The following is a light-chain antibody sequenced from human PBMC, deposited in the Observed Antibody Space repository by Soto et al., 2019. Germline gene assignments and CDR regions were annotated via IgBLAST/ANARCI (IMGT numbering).Light chain of an antibody. V-gene: IGKV3-11*01. Sequence: EIVLTQSPATLSLSPGESATLSCRASQSVSSYLAWYQQKPGQAPRLLIYGASNRATGIPDRFSGSGSGTDFTLTISRLEPEDFAVYYCQQRSNWPLTFGQGTRLEIK. CDR2: GAS. CDR3: QQRSNWPLT. CDR1: QSVSSY. J-gene: IGKJ5*01.